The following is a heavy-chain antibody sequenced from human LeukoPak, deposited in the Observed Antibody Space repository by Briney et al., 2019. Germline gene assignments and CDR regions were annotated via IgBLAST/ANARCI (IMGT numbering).Heavy chain of an antibody. Sequence: GGSLRLSCAASGLNFSSRWMNWVRQAPGQGLEWVASIKEDGSEKHYVDSVKGRFTISRDNGKNSLYLQMNSLRAEDTAVYYCARGHSSGHDAFDIWGQGTMVTVSS. CDR1: GLNFSSRW. CDR3: ARGHSSGHDAFDI. D-gene: IGHD6-19*01. V-gene: IGHV3-7*03. J-gene: IGHJ3*02. CDR2: IKEDGSEK.